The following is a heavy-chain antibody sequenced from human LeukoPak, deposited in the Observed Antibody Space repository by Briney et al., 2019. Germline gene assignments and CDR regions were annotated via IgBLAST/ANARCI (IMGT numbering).Heavy chain of an antibody. D-gene: IGHD3-22*01. J-gene: IGHJ3*02. CDR3: ARYKPQTYYYDSSGPGGAFDI. Sequence: ASVKVSCKASGYTFTSYGISWVRRAPGQGLEWMGWISAYNGNTNYAQKLQGRVTMTTGTSTSTAYMELRSLRSDDTAVYYCARYKPQTYYYDSSGPGGAFDIWGQGTMVTVSS. CDR2: ISAYNGNT. V-gene: IGHV1-18*01. CDR1: GYTFTSYG.